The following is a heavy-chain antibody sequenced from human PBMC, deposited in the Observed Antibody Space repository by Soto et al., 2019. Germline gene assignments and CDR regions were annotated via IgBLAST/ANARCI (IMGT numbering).Heavy chain of an antibody. V-gene: IGHV4-39*01. D-gene: IGHD3-10*01. CDR3: GRHAPMGVRGPGLDV. Sequence: QLQLQESGPGLVKPSETLSLTCTVSGGSISSSSYYWGWIRQAPEKGLDWIGSIYHSGSTQYSPSLKSRVTITVDTSKNQFSLKLSSVTAADTAVYYCGRHAPMGVRGPGLDVWGQGTTVTVSS. J-gene: IGHJ6*02. CDR1: GGSISSSSYY. CDR2: IYHSGST.